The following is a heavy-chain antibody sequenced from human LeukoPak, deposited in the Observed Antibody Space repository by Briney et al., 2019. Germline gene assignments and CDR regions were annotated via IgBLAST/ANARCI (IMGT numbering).Heavy chain of an antibody. J-gene: IGHJ4*02. Sequence: GGSLRLSCAASGFTFSNYWMAWVRQAPGKGLEWRSCISISGGTIFYADSVKGRFTISRDNAKNSLYLQMNSLRDEDTAVYYCARGTGAYYYWGQGTLVTVSS. CDR2: ISISGGTI. D-gene: IGHD3-16*01. CDR1: GFTFSNYW. CDR3: ARGTGAYYY. V-gene: IGHV3-48*02.